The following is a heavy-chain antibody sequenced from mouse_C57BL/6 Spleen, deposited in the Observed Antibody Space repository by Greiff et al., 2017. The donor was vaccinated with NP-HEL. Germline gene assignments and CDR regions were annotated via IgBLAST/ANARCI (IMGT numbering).Heavy chain of an antibody. CDR1: GFTFSDYY. J-gene: IGHJ2*01. CDR3: ARQREGYFDY. V-gene: IGHV5-12*01. CDR2: ISNGGGST. Sequence: EVQVVESGGGLVQPGGSLKLSCAASGFTFSDYYMYWVRQTPEKRLEWVAYISNGGGSTYYPDTVKGRFTVSRDNAKNTPYLQMSRLKSEDTAMYYCARQREGYFDYWGQGTTLTVSS.